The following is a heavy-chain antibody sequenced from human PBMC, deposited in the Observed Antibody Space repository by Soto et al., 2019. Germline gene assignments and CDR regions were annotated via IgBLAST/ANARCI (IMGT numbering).Heavy chain of an antibody. V-gene: IGHV6-1*01. CDR3: VRAPPVIGANWFDP. Sequence: PXHNLSLTFAISGDTFSSDIAAWNWIRQSPSRGLEWLGRTYYRSKWFHDYAVSVKSRIIINADTSKNQFSLQLTSVTTEDTAIYYCVRAPPVIGANWFDPWGQGTLVTASS. CDR2: TYYRSKWFH. J-gene: IGHJ5*02. D-gene: IGHD1-26*01. CDR1: GDTFSSDIAA.